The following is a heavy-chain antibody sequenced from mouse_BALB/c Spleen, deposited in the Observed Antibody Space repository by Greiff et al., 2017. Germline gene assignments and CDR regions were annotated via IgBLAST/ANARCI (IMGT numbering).Heavy chain of an antibody. CDR2: ISSGGGST. CDR3: ARRELGQKAMDY. CDR1: GFAFSSYD. D-gene: IGHD3-3*01. Sequence: DVKLVESGGGLVKPGGSLKLSCAASGFAFSSYDMSWVRQTPEKRLEWVAYISSGGGSTYYPDTVKGRFTISRDNAKNTLYLQMSSLKSEDTAMCYCARRELGQKAMDYWGEGTSVTGSS. J-gene: IGHJ4*01. V-gene: IGHV5-12-1*01.